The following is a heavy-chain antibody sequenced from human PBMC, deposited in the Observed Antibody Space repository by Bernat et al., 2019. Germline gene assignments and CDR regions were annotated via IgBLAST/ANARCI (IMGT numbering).Heavy chain of an antibody. D-gene: IGHD3-3*01. CDR2: IWYDGSNK. Sequence: QVQLVESGGGVVQPGRSLRLSCAASGFTFSSYGMHWVRQAPGKGLEWVAVIWYDGSNKYYADSGKGRFTISRDNSKNTLYLQMNSLRAEDTAVYYCASGPFWSGYHEYYFDYWGQGTLVTVSS. J-gene: IGHJ4*02. CDR3: ASGPFWSGYHEYYFDY. CDR1: GFTFSSYG. V-gene: IGHV3-33*01.